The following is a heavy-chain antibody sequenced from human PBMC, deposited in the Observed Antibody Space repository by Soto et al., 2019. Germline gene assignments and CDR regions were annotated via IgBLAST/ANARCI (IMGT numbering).Heavy chain of an antibody. CDR1: GFTFSNYG. Sequence: GGSLRLSCAASGFTFSNYGIHLVRQAPGKGLEWVAIIWYDGSNKYYADSVKGRFTISRDNSKNTVYLQMNSLRAEDTAVYYCARDDYFYYYGMDVWGQGTTVTVSS. J-gene: IGHJ6*02. CDR2: IWYDGSNK. V-gene: IGHV3-33*01. CDR3: ARDDYFYYYGMDV.